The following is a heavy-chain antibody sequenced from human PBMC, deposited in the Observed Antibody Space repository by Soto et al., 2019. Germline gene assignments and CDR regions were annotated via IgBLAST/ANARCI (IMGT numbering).Heavy chain of an antibody. D-gene: IGHD3-22*01. CDR3: AREGNPGDDYYDSSGYPY. J-gene: IGHJ4*02. CDR2: IIPIFGTA. V-gene: IGHV1-69*01. CDR1: GGTFSSYA. Sequence: QVQLVQSGAEVKKPGSSVKVSCKASGGTFSSYAISWVRQAPGQVLEWMGGIIPIFGTANYAQKFQGRVTITADESTSTAYMELSSLRAEDTAVYYCAREGNPGDDYYDSSGYPYWGQGTLVTVSS.